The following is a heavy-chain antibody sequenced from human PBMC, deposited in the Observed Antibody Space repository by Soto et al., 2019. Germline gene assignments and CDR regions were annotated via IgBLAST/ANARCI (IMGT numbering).Heavy chain of an antibody. CDR3: ARGSRLVRGVLDAFDI. Sequence: GGSLRLSCAASGFTFSSYGMHWVRQAPGKGLEWVAVIWYDGSNKYYADSVKGRFTISRDNSKNTLYLQMNSLRAEDTAVYYCARGSRLVRGVLDAFDIWGQGTMVTVSS. V-gene: IGHV3-33*01. CDR2: IWYDGSNK. D-gene: IGHD3-10*01. CDR1: GFTFSSYG. J-gene: IGHJ3*02.